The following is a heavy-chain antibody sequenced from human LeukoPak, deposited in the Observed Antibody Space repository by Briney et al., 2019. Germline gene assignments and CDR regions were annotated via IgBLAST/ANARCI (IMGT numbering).Heavy chain of an antibody. CDR2: KHKHGNGK. CDR1: VFTLSISW. CDR3: ARDAGWGYYDL. Sequence: GGSLRLSCVLSVFTLSISWVTWVRQAPGKGREWVANKHKHGNGKYYVGSVKGRFAVSRDYASNSVFLQMDSLRAEDTSVYYCARDAGWGYYDLWGQGTPVTVSS. J-gene: IGHJ4*02. V-gene: IGHV3-7*01. D-gene: IGHD1-26*01.